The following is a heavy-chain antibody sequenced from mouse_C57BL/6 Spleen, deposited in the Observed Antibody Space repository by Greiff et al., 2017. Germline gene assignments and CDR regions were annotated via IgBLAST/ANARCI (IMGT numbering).Heavy chain of an antibody. J-gene: IGHJ3*01. D-gene: IGHD2-3*01. CDR3: ARHEASIYDGYAWFAY. CDR2: FYPGSGSI. V-gene: IGHV1-62-2*01. CDR1: GYTFTEYT. Sequence: QVQLQQSGAELVNPGASVKLSCKASGYTFTEYTIHWVKQRSGQGLEWIGWFYPGSGSIKYNEKFKDKCTLTADKSSSPVYMELSRLTSEDSAVYFCARHEASIYDGYAWFAYWGQGTLVTVSA.